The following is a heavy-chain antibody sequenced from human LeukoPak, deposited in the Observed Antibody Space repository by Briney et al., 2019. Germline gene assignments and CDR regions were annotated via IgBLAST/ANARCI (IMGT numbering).Heavy chain of an antibody. Sequence: GGSLRLSCATSGFTFTNYAMSRVRQAPGKGLEWVSGIIGGGGSTYYADSVKGRFTISGDNSRNTLFLQMNSLRAEDTAVYYCAHGAMYQLDYWGQGTLVTVSS. D-gene: IGHD2-2*01. J-gene: IGHJ4*02. V-gene: IGHV3-23*01. CDR3: AHGAMYQLDY. CDR2: IIGGGGST. CDR1: GFTFTNYA.